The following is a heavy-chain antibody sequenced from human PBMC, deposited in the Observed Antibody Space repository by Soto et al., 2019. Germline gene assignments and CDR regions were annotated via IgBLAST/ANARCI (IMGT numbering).Heavy chain of an antibody. CDR1: GFTFSSYA. D-gene: IGHD3-22*01. Sequence: GGSLSLSCAASGFTFSSYAMSWVRQAPGKGLEWVSAISGSGGSTYYADSVKGRFTISRDNSKNTLYLQMNSLRAEDTAVYYCAKTDYYDSSGYSQIFDYWGQGTLVTVSS. CDR3: AKTDYYDSSGYSQIFDY. CDR2: ISGSGGST. J-gene: IGHJ4*02. V-gene: IGHV3-23*01.